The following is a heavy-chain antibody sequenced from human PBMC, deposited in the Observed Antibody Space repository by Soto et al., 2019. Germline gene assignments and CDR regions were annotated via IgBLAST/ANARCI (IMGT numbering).Heavy chain of an antibody. D-gene: IGHD4-17*01. CDR1: GYTFTSYG. V-gene: IGHV1-18*01. CDR2: ISAYNGNT. J-gene: IGHJ5*02. Sequence: QVQLVQSGAEVKKPGASVKVSCKASGYTFTSYGISWVRQAPGQGLEWMGWISAYNGNTNYAQKLQGRVTMTTDTSTSTADMERRSLRSEDTAVYYCASGVHYGDYKDWFDPWGQGTLVTVSS. CDR3: ASGVHYGDYKDWFDP.